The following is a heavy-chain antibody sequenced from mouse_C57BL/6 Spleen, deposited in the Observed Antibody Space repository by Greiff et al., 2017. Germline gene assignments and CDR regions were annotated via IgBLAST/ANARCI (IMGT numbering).Heavy chain of an antibody. V-gene: IGHV6-3*01. CDR1: GFTFSNYW. CDR3: TGAYYSNAMNY. D-gene: IGHD2-5*01. J-gene: IGHJ4*01. Sequence: EVQLQQSGGGLVQPGGSMKLSCVASGFTFSNYWMNWVRQSPEKGLEWVAQIRLKSDNYATHYAESVKGRFTISRDDSKSSVYLQMNNLRAEDTGIYYCTGAYYSNAMNYWGQGTSVTVSS. CDR2: IRLKSDNYAT.